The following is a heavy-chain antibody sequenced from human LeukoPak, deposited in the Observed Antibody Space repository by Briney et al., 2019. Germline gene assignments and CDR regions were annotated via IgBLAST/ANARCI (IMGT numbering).Heavy chain of an antibody. Sequence: ASVKVSCKASGYTFTSYGISWVRQAPGQGLEWMGWISAYNGNTNYAQKLQGRVTITADKSTSTAYMELRSLRSDDTAVYYCARGPLGYCSGGSCYAAFDYWGQGTLVTVSS. CDR2: ISAYNGNT. V-gene: IGHV1-18*01. D-gene: IGHD2-15*01. CDR3: ARGPLGYCSGGSCYAAFDY. J-gene: IGHJ4*02. CDR1: GYTFTSYG.